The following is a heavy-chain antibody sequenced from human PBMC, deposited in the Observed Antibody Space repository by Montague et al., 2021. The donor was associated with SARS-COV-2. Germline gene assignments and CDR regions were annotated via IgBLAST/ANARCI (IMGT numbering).Heavy chain of an antibody. CDR3: ATSSYDFWSGYTQGDNWFDP. CDR2: IYHSGST. CDR1: GGSISSSNW. V-gene: IGHV4-4*02. Sequence: SETLSLTCAVSGGSISSSNWWSWVRQPPGKGLEWIGEIYHSGSTNYNPSLKSRLTISVDKSKNQFSLKLSSVTAADTAVYYCATSSYDFWSGYTQGDNWFDPWGQGTLVTVSS. D-gene: IGHD3-3*01. J-gene: IGHJ5*02.